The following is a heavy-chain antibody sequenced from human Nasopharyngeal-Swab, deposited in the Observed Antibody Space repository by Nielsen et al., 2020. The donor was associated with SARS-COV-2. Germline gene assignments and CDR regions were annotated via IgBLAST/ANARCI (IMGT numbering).Heavy chain of an antibody. J-gene: IGHJ6*02. V-gene: IGHV1-46*01. Sequence: ASVKVSCKASGYTFTDYYMHWVRQAPGQGLEWMGIINPSGGGTSYAQKFQGRVTMTRDTSTSTVYMELSSLRSEDTAVYYCARDSLIAALYYYGMDVWGQGTTVTVSS. CDR3: ARDSLIAALYYYGMDV. CDR2: INPSGGGT. CDR1: GYTFTDYY. D-gene: IGHD6-6*01.